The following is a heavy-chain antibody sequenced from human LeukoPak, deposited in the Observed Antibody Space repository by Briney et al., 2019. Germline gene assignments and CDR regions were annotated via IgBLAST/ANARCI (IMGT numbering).Heavy chain of an antibody. Sequence: SSETLSLTCSVSDDSITMYYWTWIRQPPGKGLEWIGYVDHTGSTNFNPSLNGRVSISRDTTKNLFSLRLRSVTAADTAVYYCARRSGALIYYYYMDVWGKGTTVTISS. D-gene: IGHD3-10*01. V-gene: IGHV4-59*12. CDR1: DDSITMYY. J-gene: IGHJ6*03. CDR2: VDHTGST. CDR3: ARRSGALIYYYYMDV.